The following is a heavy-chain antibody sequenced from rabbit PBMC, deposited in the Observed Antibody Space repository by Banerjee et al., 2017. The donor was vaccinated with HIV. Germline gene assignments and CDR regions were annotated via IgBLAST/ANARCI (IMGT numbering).Heavy chain of an antibody. J-gene: IGHJ4*01. CDR2: INTSSGNT. D-gene: IGHD3-1*01. CDR3: VRNWGL. Sequence: QAPGKGLEWIACINTSSGNTVYASWAKGRFTISKTSSTTVTLQMTSLTAADTATYFCVRNWGLWGPGTLVTVS. V-gene: IGHV1S40*01.